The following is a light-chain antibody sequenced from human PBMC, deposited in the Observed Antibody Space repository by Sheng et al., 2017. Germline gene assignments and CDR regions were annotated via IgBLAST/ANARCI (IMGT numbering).Light chain of an antibody. Sequence: SYELTQPPSVSVAPGQTARITCGGNNIGSESVHWYQRKPGQAPVLVVYADTDRPSGIPERFSGSNSGDTATLTISRVKAGDEADYYCQVWDSSSDHPWVFGGGTKLTVL. CDR3: QVWDSSSDHPWV. J-gene: IGLJ3*02. CDR2: ADT. CDR1: NIGSES. V-gene: IGLV3-21*02.